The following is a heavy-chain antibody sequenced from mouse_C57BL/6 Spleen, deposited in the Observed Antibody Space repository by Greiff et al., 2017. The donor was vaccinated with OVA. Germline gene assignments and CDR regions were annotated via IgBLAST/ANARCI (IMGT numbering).Heavy chain of an antibody. CDR1: GYAFSSSW. Sequence: QVQLQQSGPELVKPGASVKISCKASGYAFSSSWMNWVKQRPGKGLEWIGRIYPGDGDTNYNGKFKGKATLTADKSSSTAYMQLSSLTSEDSAVYFCARRSSSPLDYWGQGTSVTVSS. D-gene: IGHD1-1*01. J-gene: IGHJ4*01. V-gene: IGHV1-82*01. CDR3: ARRSSSPLDY. CDR2: IYPGDGDT.